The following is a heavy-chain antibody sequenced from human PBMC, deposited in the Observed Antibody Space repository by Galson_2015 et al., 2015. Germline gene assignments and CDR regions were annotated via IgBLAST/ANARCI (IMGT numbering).Heavy chain of an antibody. D-gene: IGHD2-15*01. CDR1: GYTLTELS. CDR2: FDPEDGET. CDR3: ATALTYCSGGSCYLRYFDY. J-gene: IGHJ4*02. V-gene: IGHV1-24*01. Sequence: SVKVSCKVSGYTLTELSMHWVRQAPGKGLEWMGGFDPEDGETVYAQKFQGRVTMTEDTSTDTAYMELSSLRSEDTAVYYCATALTYCSGGSCYLRYFDYWGQGTLVTVSS.